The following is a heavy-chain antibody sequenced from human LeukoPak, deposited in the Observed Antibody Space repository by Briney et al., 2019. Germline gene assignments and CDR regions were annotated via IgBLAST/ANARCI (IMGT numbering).Heavy chain of an antibody. Sequence: GGSLRLSCAASGFTFSSFWMHWVRQAPGKGLVWVSRINSGGSSTNYADSVKGRFTISRDNARNTLYLQMNSLRAEDTAVYYCAKVANYYDSSGYWSQSSTYYFDYWGQGTLVTVSS. CDR2: INSGGSST. CDR1: GFTFSSFW. V-gene: IGHV3-74*01. D-gene: IGHD3-22*01. J-gene: IGHJ4*02. CDR3: AKVANYYDSSGYWSQSSTYYFDY.